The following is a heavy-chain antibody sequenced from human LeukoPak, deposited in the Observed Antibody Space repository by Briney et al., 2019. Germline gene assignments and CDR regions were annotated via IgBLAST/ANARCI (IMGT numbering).Heavy chain of an antibody. D-gene: IGHD6-6*01. CDR1: GGSFSGYY. CDR2: INHSGST. V-gene: IGHV4-34*01. CDR3: ARGKGSSSSRGNYYYGMDV. Sequence: PSETLSLTCAVYGGSFSGYYWSWTRQPPGKGLEWIGEINHSGSTNYNPSLKSRVTISVDTSKNQLSLKLSSVTAADTAVYYCARGKGSSSSRGNYYYGMDVWGQGTTVTVSS. J-gene: IGHJ6*02.